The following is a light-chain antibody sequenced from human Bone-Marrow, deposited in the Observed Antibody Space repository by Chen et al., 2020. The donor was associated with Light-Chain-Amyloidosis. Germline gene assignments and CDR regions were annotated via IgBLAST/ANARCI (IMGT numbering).Light chain of an antibody. Sequence: DIQMTQSTSSLAASVGDRVTISCRASQGISRYLNWYQQKPGEAPKLLIYAIFNLQSGVPSRFSGSGSGTEFTLTISSLQPEDFATYFCEQSYSTPTFGGGTKVEIK. CDR1: QGISRY. CDR3: EQSYSTPT. V-gene: IGKV1-39*01. CDR2: AIF. J-gene: IGKJ4*01.